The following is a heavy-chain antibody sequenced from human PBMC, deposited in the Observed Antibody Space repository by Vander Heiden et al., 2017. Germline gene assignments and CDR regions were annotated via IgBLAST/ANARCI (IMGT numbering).Heavy chain of an antibody. V-gene: IGHV3-23*01. Sequence: EVQLLESGGGLVQPGGSLRLSCAASGFTFSSYAMSWVRQAPGKGLEWVSAISGSGGSTYYADSVKGRFTISRDNSKNTLYLQMNSLRAEDTAVYYCAKVWCSSTSCYRGFDYWGQGTLVTVSS. CDR2: ISGSGGST. CDR3: AKVWCSSTSCYRGFDY. J-gene: IGHJ4*02. CDR1: GFTFSSYA. D-gene: IGHD2-2*01.